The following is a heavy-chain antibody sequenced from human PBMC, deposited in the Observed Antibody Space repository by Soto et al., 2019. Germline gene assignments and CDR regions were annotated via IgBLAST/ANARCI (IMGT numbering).Heavy chain of an antibody. V-gene: IGHV3-15*01. Sequence: RVGSQRLSCSGSGFKFLNYAVILVRYAPGKGLEWVGRIKSKTDGGTTDYAAPVKGRFTISRDDSKNTLYLQMNSLKTEDTAVYYCTTEGLAIDAFDIWGQGTMVHVS. D-gene: IGHD6-6*01. CDR1: GFKFLNYA. CDR2: IKSKTDGGTT. CDR3: TTEGLAIDAFDI. J-gene: IGHJ3*02.